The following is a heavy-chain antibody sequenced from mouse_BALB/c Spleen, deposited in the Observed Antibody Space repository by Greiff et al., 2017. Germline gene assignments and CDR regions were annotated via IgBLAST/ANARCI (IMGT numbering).Heavy chain of an antibody. Sequence: EVKLQESGGDLVKPGGSLKLSCAASGFTFSSYGMSWVRQTPDKRLEWVATISSGGSYTYYPDSVKGRFTISRDNAKNTLYLQMSSLKSEDTAMYYCARTGTYYAMDYWGQGTSVTVSS. D-gene: IGHD4-1*01. CDR3: ARTGTYYAMDY. CDR1: GFTFSSYG. V-gene: IGHV5-6*01. CDR2: ISSGGSYT. J-gene: IGHJ4*01.